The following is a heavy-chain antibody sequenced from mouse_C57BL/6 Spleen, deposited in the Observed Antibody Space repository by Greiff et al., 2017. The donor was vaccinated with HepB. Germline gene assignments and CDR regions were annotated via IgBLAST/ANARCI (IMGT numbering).Heavy chain of an antibody. CDR3: ARPGDYDYDFDY. CDR1: GYTFTSYW. Sequence: QVQLQQSGAELVKPGASVKMSCKASGYTFTSYWITWVKQRPGQGLEWIGDIYPGSGSTNYNEKFKSKATLTVDKPSSTAYMQLSSLTSEDSAVYYCARPGDYDYDFDYWGQGTTLTVSS. V-gene: IGHV1-55*01. J-gene: IGHJ2*01. D-gene: IGHD2-4*01. CDR2: IYPGSGST.